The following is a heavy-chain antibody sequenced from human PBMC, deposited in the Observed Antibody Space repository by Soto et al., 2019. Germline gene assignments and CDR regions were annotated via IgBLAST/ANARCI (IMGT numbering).Heavy chain of an antibody. CDR1: GFTFSSYG. J-gene: IGHJ6*02. D-gene: IGHD2-15*01. V-gene: IGHV3-33*01. Sequence: PGGSLRLSCAASGFTFSSYGMHWVRQAPGKGLEWVAVIWYDGSNKYYADSVKGRFTISRDNSKNTLYLQMNSLRAEDTAVYYCARENEYCSGGSCYSHHYGMDVWGQGTTVTVSS. CDR2: IWYDGSNK. CDR3: ARENEYCSGGSCYSHHYGMDV.